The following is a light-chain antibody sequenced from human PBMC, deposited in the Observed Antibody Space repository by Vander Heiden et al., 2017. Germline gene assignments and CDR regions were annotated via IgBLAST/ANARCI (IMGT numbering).Light chain of an antibody. Sequence: SALTQPASLSGSPGQSITISCTGTSSDVGSYHLVSWYQHHPGKAPQLIIYEVSKRPSGISRRFSGSKSGNTASLTVSGLQAEDEADYYCCSYAGTTTVVVFGGGTKLTVL. CDR3: CSYAGTTTVVV. CDR1: SSDVGSYHL. CDR2: EVS. V-gene: IGLV2-23*02. J-gene: IGLJ3*02.